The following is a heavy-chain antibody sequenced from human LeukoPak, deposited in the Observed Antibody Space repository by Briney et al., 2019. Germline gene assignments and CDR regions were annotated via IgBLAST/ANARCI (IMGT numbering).Heavy chain of an antibody. CDR2: ITGTGGST. CDR1: GFTFNSYA. J-gene: IGHJ4*02. CDR3: AKVAYGESFDY. Sequence: PGGSLRLSCAASGFTFNSYAMIWVRQAPGKGLEWVSTITGTGGSTHYADSVKGRFAISRDNSKNTLYLQMNSLRVEDTAIYYCAKVAYGESFDYWGQGTLVTVSS. D-gene: IGHD4-17*01. V-gene: IGHV3-23*01.